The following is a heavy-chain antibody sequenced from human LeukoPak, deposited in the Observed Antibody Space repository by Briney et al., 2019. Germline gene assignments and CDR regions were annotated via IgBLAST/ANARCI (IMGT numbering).Heavy chain of an antibody. Sequence: SETLSLTCTVSGGSISSYYWSWIRQPPGKGLEWIGSIYYSGSTYYNPSLKSRVTISVDTSKNQFSLKLSSVTAADTAVYYCARGVYNYGGHNWFDPWGQGTLVTVSS. J-gene: IGHJ5*02. CDR3: ARGVYNYGGHNWFDP. V-gene: IGHV4-39*07. CDR2: IYYSGST. D-gene: IGHD5-18*01. CDR1: GGSISSYY.